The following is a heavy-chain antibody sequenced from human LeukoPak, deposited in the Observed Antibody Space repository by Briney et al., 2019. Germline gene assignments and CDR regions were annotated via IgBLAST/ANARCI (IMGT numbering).Heavy chain of an antibody. CDR1: GGSFSGYY. V-gene: IGHV4-34*01. CDR3: GGRTSYFDY. Sequence: SETLSLTCAVYGGSFSGYYWSWIRQPPGKGLEWIGEINHSGSTNYNPSLKSRVTISVDTSMNQFSLKLSSVTAADTAVYYCGGRTSYFDYWGQGTLVTVSS. J-gene: IGHJ4*02. D-gene: IGHD1-7*01. CDR2: INHSGST.